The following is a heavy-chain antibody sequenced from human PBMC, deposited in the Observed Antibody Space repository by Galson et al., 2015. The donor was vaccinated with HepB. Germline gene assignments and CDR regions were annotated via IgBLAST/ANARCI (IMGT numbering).Heavy chain of an antibody. J-gene: IGHJ6*02. CDR2: IIPILGIA. V-gene: IGHV1-69*04. CDR3: AGRLLDTAMVTGYYGMDV. CDR1: GGTFSSYA. D-gene: IGHD5-18*01. Sequence: SVKVSCKASGGTFSSYAISWVRQAPGQGLEWMGRIIPILGIANYAQKFQGRVTITADKSTSTAYMELSSLRSEDTAVYYCAGRLLDTAMVTGYYGMDVWGQGTTVTVSS.